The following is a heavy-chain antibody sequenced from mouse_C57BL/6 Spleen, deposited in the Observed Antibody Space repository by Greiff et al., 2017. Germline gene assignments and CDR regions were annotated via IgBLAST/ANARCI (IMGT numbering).Heavy chain of an antibody. CDR2: IDPHSGGT. J-gene: IGHJ2*01. CDR3: ARGWDFDY. CDR1: GYTFTSYW. V-gene: IGHV1-72*01. Sequence: QVQLQQPGAELVKPGASVKLSCKASGYTFTSYWMHWVKQRPGRGLEWIGRIDPHSGGTKYNEKFQSKATMTVDKPSSTAYLPLSSLTSEDSAVYYCARGWDFDYGGQGTTLTVSS. D-gene: IGHD1-1*02.